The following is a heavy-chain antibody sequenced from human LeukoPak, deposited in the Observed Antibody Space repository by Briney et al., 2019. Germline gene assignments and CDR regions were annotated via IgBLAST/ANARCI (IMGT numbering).Heavy chain of an antibody. Sequence: GGSLRLSCAASGFAFSAYWMHWVRQAPGKGLEWVSRINEDATTITYADSVKGRFIISRDNSKKSLYLQMNNLRAEDTAVYYCVRDLILVWAPGDDFDFWGQGTLVIVSS. V-gene: IGHV3-74*01. D-gene: IGHD3-16*01. J-gene: IGHJ4*02. CDR1: GFAFSAYW. CDR2: INEDATTI. CDR3: VRDLILVWAPGDDFDF.